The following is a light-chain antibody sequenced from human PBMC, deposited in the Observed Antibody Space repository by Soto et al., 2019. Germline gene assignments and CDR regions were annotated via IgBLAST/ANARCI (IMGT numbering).Light chain of an antibody. CDR2: GAS. J-gene: IGKJ5*01. Sequence: EIVLTQSPGTLSLSPGERATLSCRAIQSVSSSYLAWYQQKPGQAPRLLIYGASSRATGIPDRFSGSGSGTDFTLTISRLEPEDFAVYYCQQYGSSPPITFGQGTRWRL. CDR1: QSVSSSY. CDR3: QQYGSSPPIT. V-gene: IGKV3-20*01.